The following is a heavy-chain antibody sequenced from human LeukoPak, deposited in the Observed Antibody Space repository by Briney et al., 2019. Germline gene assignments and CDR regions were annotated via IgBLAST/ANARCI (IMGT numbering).Heavy chain of an antibody. Sequence: PSETLSLTCAVYGGSFSGYYWSWIRQPPGKGLEWIGEINHSGSTNYNPSLKSRVTISVDTSKNQFSLKLSSVTAADTAVYYCARVGSPYDSSGYYYKFWYYFDYWGQGTLVTVSS. D-gene: IGHD3-22*01. CDR2: INHSGST. J-gene: IGHJ4*02. V-gene: IGHV4-34*01. CDR3: ARVGSPYDSSGYYYKFWYYFDY. CDR1: GGSFSGYY.